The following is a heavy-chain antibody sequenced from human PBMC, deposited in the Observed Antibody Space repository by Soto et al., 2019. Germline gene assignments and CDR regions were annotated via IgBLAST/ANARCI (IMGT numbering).Heavy chain of an antibody. Sequence: GGSLRLSCAASGFTFSSYWMSWVRQAPGKGLEWVANIKQDGSEKYYVDSVKGRFTISRDNAKNSLYLQMNSLRAEDTAVYYCARSVGLIDTIFGPVRGAFDIWGQGTMVTVSS. CDR1: GFTFSSYW. J-gene: IGHJ3*02. CDR2: IKQDGSEK. D-gene: IGHD3-3*01. CDR3: ARSVGLIDTIFGPVRGAFDI. V-gene: IGHV3-7*01.